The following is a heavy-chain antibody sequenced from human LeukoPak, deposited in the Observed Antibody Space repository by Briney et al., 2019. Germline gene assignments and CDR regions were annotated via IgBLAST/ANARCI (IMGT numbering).Heavy chain of an antibody. CDR1: GFTFSDYY. CDR3: ARDTRARD. J-gene: IGHJ4*02. V-gene: IGHV3-11*05. CDR2: ISGSTTNT. Sequence: GGSLRLSCAASGFTFSDYYMSWIRQAPGKGLEWISYISGSTTNTNYADSVRGRFTISRDNAKNSLYPQMNSLRADDTAVYYCARDTRARDWGQGTLVTVSS.